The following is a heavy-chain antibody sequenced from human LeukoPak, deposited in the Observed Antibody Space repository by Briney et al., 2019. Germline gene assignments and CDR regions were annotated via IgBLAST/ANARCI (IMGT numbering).Heavy chain of an antibody. V-gene: IGHV3-53*01. J-gene: IGHJ3*02. D-gene: IGHD2-21*02. CDR2: IYSGGST. Sequence: PGGSLRLSCAASGFTVSSNYMSWVRQAPGEGLEWVSVIYSGGSTYYADSVKGRFTISRDNSKNTLYLQMNSLRAEDTAVYYCASLPYCGGDCYSDAFDIWGQGTMVTVSS. CDR3: ASLPYCGGDCYSDAFDI. CDR1: GFTVSSNY.